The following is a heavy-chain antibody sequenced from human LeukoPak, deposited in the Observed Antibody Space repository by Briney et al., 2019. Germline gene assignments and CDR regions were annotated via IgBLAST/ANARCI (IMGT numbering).Heavy chain of an antibody. J-gene: IGHJ5*02. Sequence: GESLKISCKCSGYSFTSYWIGWVGPMPRKGMEWMGIIYPGDSDTRYSTSFQGQVTITAVKSISTAYLQWSSLEASDNAMDYCARSYYDFWSGYQPDWFDPWGQGTMVTVSS. CDR1: GYSFTSYW. CDR3: ARSYYDFWSGYQPDWFDP. CDR2: IYPGDSDT. V-gene: IGHV5-51*01. D-gene: IGHD3-3*01.